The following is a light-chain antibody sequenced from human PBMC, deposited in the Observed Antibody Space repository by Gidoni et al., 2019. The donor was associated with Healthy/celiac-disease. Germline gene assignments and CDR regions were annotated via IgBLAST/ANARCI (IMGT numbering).Light chain of an antibody. CDR3: QQYNNLIT. CDR2: GAS. J-gene: IGKJ5*01. Sequence: EIVMTQSPATLSVSPGERATLSCRASQSVSSNLARYQQKPGQAPRLLIYGASTRATGIPARFSGSGSGTEFTLTISSLQSEDFAVYYCQQYNNLITFXQXTRLEIK. CDR1: QSVSSN. V-gene: IGKV3-15*01.